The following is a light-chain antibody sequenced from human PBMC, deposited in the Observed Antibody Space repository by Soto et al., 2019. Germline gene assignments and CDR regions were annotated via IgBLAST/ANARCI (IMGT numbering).Light chain of an antibody. CDR3: QQYGNLPYT. J-gene: IGKJ2*01. CDR1: QYISNF. CDR2: DAS. Sequence: DIQMTQSPSSLSASVGDRVTITCQASQYISNFLNWYQQKPGKAPKLLIYDASNLEPGVPSRFSGSGSGTVFTFTISSLQPEDIAAYFCQQYGNLPYTFGQGTKLEIK. V-gene: IGKV1-33*01.